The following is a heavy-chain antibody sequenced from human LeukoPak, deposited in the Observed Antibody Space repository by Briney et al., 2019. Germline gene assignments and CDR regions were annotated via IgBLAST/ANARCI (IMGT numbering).Heavy chain of an antibody. Sequence: GGSLRLSCAASGFTFDDYAMHWVRQAPGKGLEWVSGISWNSGSIGYADSVKGRFTISRDNAKNSLYLQMNSLRAEDTGLYYCAKATGIAVAGSWFDPWGQGTLVTVSS. D-gene: IGHD6-19*01. V-gene: IGHV3-9*01. CDR1: GFTFDDYA. CDR2: ISWNSGSI. CDR3: AKATGIAVAGSWFDP. J-gene: IGHJ5*02.